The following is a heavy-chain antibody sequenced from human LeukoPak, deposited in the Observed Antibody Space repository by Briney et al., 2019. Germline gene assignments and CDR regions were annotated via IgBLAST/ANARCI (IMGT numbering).Heavy chain of an antibody. D-gene: IGHD1-26*01. CDR3: ARGARVWELGSAFDI. J-gene: IGHJ3*02. V-gene: IGHV4-4*07. Sequence: PSETLSLTCTVSGGSISSYYWSWIRQPAGKGLEWIGRIYTSGSTNYNPSLKSRVTMSVDTSKNQFSLKLSSVTAADTAVYYCARGARVWELGSAFDIWGQGTMVTVSS. CDR2: IYTSGST. CDR1: GGSISSYY.